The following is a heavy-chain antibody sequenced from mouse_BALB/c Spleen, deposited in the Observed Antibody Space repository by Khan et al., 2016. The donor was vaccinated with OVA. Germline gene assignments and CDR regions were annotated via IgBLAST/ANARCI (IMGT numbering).Heavy chain of an antibody. CDR1: GYTFTSYT. Sequence: QVQLKESGAELARPGASVKMSCKASGYTFTSYTIHWIKKRPGQGLEWIGYINPSNGYTNYNQKFKDKATLTTDKSSTTAYLQLSSLKSDDSAVYNCVRDGAYHRNDGWVAYWGQGILGTVSA. J-gene: IGHJ3*01. CDR2: INPSNGYT. CDR3: VRDGAYHRNDGWVAY. D-gene: IGHD2-14*01. V-gene: IGHV1-4*01.